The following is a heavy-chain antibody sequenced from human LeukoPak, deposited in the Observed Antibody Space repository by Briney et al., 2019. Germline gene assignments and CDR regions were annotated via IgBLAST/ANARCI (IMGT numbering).Heavy chain of an antibody. J-gene: IGHJ4*02. CDR3: ARDGVAPGIYFDY. CDR2: IKYDGSEE. Sequence: PGGSLRLSCAASGFTFSSHWMSWVRQAPGKGLEWVADIKYDGSEEYYVDSVRGRFTISRDNARNSMYLQMNSLRAEDTAVYYCARDGVAPGIYFDYWGQGTLVTVSS. CDR1: GFTFSSHW. D-gene: IGHD6-13*01. V-gene: IGHV3-7*01.